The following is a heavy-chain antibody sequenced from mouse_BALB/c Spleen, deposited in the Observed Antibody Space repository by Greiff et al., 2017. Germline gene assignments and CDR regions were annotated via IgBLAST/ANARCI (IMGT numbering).Heavy chain of an antibody. V-gene: IGHV1-87*01. D-gene: IGHD1-2*01. CDR2: IYPGDGDT. J-gene: IGHJ2*01. CDR1: GYTFTSYW. Sequence: QVHVKQSGAELARPGASVKLSCKASGYTFTSYWMQWVKQRPGQGLEWIGAIYPGDGDTRYTQKFKGKATLTADKSSSTAYMQLSSLASEDSAVYYCARAVITTATFDYWGQGTTLTVSS. CDR3: ARAVITTATFDY.